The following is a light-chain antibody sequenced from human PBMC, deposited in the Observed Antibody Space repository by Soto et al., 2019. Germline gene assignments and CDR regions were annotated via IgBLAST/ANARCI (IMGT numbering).Light chain of an antibody. CDR1: QGISSY. CDR2: AAS. J-gene: IGKJ4*01. Sequence: ALRMTQSPSSLSASTGDRVTITCRASQGISSYLAWYQQKPGKAPKLLIYAASTLQSGVPSRFSGSGSGTDFTLTISCLQSEDFATYYCQQAYSHPLTFGGGTKVEIK. V-gene: IGKV1-8*01. CDR3: QQAYSHPLT.